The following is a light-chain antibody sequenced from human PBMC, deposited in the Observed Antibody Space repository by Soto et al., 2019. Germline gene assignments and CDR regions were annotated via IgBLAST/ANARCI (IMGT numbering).Light chain of an antibody. CDR1: SSNIGAGYE. Sequence: QTVVTQPPSVSGAPGQRVTISCTGSSSNIGAGYEIHWYQQLPGTAPKLLIYGNTNRPSGVPDRFSGSKSGTSASLAITGLQAEDEADYYCSSYTSSSTPFYVFGTGTKLTVL. V-gene: IGLV1-40*01. CDR2: GNT. J-gene: IGLJ1*01. CDR3: SSYTSSSTPFYV.